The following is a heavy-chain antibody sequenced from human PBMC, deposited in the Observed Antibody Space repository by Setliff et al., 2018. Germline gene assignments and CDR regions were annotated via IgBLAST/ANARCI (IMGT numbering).Heavy chain of an antibody. V-gene: IGHV4-38-2*02. Sequence: KPSETLSLTCAVSGYSITGGYYWGWIRQPPGKGLEWIGSIYHSGSTYYNPSLKSRVTISVDTSKNQFSLKLRSVTAADTAVYYCARDLGHGGDSDYWGQGILVTVSS. CDR3: ARDLGHGGDSDY. CDR2: IYHSGST. J-gene: IGHJ4*02. D-gene: IGHD2-21*02. CDR1: GYSITGGYY.